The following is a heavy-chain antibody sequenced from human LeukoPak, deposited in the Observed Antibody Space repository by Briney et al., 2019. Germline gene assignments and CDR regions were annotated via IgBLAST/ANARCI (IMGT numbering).Heavy chain of an antibody. CDR1: GYTFDNYA. CDR2: INTNTGNP. CDR3: ARSNNDGDYLGVGFDY. V-gene: IGHV7-4-1*02. J-gene: IGHJ4*02. Sequence: ASVKVSCKTSGYTFDNYAINWVRQAPGQGLEWMGWINTNTGNPTNAQGFTGRFVFSLDTPDRTAYLQISSLKTEDTAVYYCARSNNDGDYLGVGFDYWGQGTLVTVSS. D-gene: IGHD4-17*01.